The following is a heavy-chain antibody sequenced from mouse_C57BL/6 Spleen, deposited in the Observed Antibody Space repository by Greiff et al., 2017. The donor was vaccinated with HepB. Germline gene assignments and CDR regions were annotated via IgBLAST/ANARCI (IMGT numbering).Heavy chain of an antibody. CDR2: INPYNGDT. D-gene: IGHD1-1*01. CDR1: GYSFTGYF. CDR3: ARNYGSVTDWDFDV. Sequence: EVQLQQSGPELVKPGDSVKISCKASGYSFTGYFMNWVMQSHGKSLEWIGRINPYNGDTFYNQKFKGKATLTVDKSSSTAHMELRSLTSEDSAVYYCARNYGSVTDWDFDVWGTGTTVTASS. J-gene: IGHJ1*03. V-gene: IGHV1-20*01.